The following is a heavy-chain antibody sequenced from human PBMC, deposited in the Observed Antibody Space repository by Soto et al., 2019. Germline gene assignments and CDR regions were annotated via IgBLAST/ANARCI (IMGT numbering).Heavy chain of an antibody. V-gene: IGHV3-9*01. D-gene: IGHD6-19*01. CDR3: AKGSLTSGYSSGWYGGYFDY. Sequence: EVQLVESGGGLVQPGRSLRLSCAASGFTFEDYAMLWVRQAPGKGLEWVSGISWDSGSIGYADSVKGRFTVSRDNAKNSLYLQMNSLRPEDTALYYCAKGSLTSGYSSGWYGGYFDYWGPGTLVTVSS. J-gene: IGHJ4*02. CDR1: GFTFEDYA. CDR2: ISWDSGSI.